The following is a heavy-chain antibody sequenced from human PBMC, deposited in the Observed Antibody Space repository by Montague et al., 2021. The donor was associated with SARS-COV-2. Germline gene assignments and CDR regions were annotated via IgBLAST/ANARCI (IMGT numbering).Heavy chain of an antibody. V-gene: IGHV4-59*08. Sequence: SETLSLTCTVYGASISSYYWSWIRQPPGKGLEWIGYIYHSGSTNYNPSLKSRVTISADTSKNQFSLKLSSVTAADTAVYYCARTELRYFHWLVPVYFDYWGKGTLVTVSS. CDR1: GASISSYY. D-gene: IGHD3-9*01. J-gene: IGHJ4*02. CDR2: IYHSGST. CDR3: ARTELRYFHWLVPVYFDY.